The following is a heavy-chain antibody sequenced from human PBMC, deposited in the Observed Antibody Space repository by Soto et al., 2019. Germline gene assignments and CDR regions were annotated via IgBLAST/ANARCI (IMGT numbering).Heavy chain of an antibody. J-gene: IGHJ4*02. V-gene: IGHV3-74*01. CDR3: ARVNIGYYPVPFDY. CDR1: GFTFSSYW. Sequence: GGSLRLSCAASGFTFSSYWMHSVRQAPGKGLVWVSRINTDGSSTSYADSVKGRFTISRDNAKNTLYLQMNSLRAEDTSVYDYARVNIGYYPVPFDYWCQGPLFNVYS. CDR2: INTDGSST. D-gene: IGHD3-22*01.